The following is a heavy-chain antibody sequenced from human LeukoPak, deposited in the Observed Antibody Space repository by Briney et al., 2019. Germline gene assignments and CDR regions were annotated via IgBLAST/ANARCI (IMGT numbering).Heavy chain of an antibody. J-gene: IGHJ4*02. Sequence: GRSLRLSCAASGFTFSSYGMHWVRQAPGKGLEWVAVISYDGSNKYYADSVKGRFTISRDNSKNTLYLQMNSLRAEDTAVYYCARDVFVVYFDYWGQGTLVTVSS. V-gene: IGHV3-30*19. CDR3: ARDVFVVYFDY. CDR1: GFTFSSYG. CDR2: ISYDGSNK. D-gene: IGHD6-6*01.